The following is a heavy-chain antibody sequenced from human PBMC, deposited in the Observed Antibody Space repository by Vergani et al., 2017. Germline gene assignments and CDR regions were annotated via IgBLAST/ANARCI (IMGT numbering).Heavy chain of an antibody. CDR1: GFTFSSYS. CDR3: ARGYDILTGGYGMDV. J-gene: IGHJ6*02. D-gene: IGHD3-9*01. V-gene: IGHV3-21*01. Sequence: EVQLVESGGGLVKPGGSLRLSCAASGFTFSSYSMNWVRQAPGKGREWVSSISSSSSYIYYADSVKGRFTISRDNAKNSLYLQMNSLRAEDTAVYYCARGYDILTGGYGMDVWGQGTTVTVSS. CDR2: ISSSSSYI.